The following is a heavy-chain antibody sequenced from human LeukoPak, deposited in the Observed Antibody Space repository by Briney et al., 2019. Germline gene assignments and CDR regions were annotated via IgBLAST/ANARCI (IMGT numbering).Heavy chain of an antibody. CDR1: GGSISSSSYY. D-gene: IGHD4-17*01. J-gene: IGHJ4*02. Sequence: KASETLSLTCTVSGGSISSSSYYWGWIRQPPGKGLEWIGSIYYSGSTYYNPSLKSRVTISVDTSKNQFSLKLSSVTAADTAVYYCARDLGYGEFDYWGQGTLVTVSS. V-gene: IGHV4-39*07. CDR2: IYYSGST. CDR3: ARDLGYGEFDY.